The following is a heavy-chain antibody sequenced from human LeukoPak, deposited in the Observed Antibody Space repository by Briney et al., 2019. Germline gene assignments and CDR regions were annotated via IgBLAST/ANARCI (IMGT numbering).Heavy chain of an antibody. CDR2: ISGSGGST. J-gene: IGHJ4*02. D-gene: IGHD6-13*01. Sequence: PGGSLRLSCAASGFIFSSYAMSWVRQAPGKGLEWVSAISGSGGSTYYADSVKGRFTISRDNSKDTLYAQMNSLRAEDGAVYYCAKSHSVEQRGYFDYWGQGTLVTVSS. CDR1: GFIFSSYA. V-gene: IGHV3-23*01. CDR3: AKSHSVEQRGYFDY.